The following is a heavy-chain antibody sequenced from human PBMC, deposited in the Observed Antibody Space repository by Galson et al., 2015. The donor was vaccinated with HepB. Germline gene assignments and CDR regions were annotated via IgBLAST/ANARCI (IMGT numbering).Heavy chain of an antibody. CDR3: AKDIVIKGGQWDGFDT. D-gene: IGHD1-26*01. CDR1: GFKFDDYA. J-gene: IGHJ3*02. CDR2: ITWQSATV. Sequence: SLRLSCAASGFKFDDYAMHWVRQAPGKGLEWVSGITWQSATVGYADSVKGRFSISRDNAKNSLYLQLNSLRAEDTALYYCAKDIVIKGGQWDGFDTWGQGTMVTVSS. V-gene: IGHV3-9*01.